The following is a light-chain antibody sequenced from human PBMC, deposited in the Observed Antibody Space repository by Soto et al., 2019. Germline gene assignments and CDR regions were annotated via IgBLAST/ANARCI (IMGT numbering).Light chain of an antibody. V-gene: IGLV2-23*01. CDR1: SSDVGSYNL. J-gene: IGLJ1*01. Sequence: QSALTQPASLSGSPGQSITISCTGTSSDVGSYNLVSWYQQHPGKAPKLMIYEGTKRPSGVSNRFSASKSGNTASLTISGLQAEDEADYYCCSYAGTTTFYVFGSGTKLTVL. CDR2: EGT. CDR3: CSYAGTTTFYV.